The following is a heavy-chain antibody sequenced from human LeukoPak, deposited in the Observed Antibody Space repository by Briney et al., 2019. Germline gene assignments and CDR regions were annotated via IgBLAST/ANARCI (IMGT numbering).Heavy chain of an antibody. D-gene: IGHD3-3*01. CDR3: ARRSTYYDFWSGYYTNENYYYYYMDV. CDR2: IIPIFGTA. J-gene: IGHJ6*03. Sequence: SVKVSCKASGGTFSSYAISWVRQAPGQGLEWMGRIIPIFGTANYAQKFQGGVTITTDESTSTAYMELSSLRSEDTAVYYCARRSTYYDFWSGYYTNENYYYYYMDVWGKGTTVTVSS. CDR1: GGTFSSYA. V-gene: IGHV1-69*05.